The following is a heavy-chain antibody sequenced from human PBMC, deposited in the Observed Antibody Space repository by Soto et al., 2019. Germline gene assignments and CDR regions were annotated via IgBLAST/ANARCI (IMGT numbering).Heavy chain of an antibody. CDR2: IIPIFGTA. CDR3: ARAEDDILTGPYYYYYGMDV. J-gene: IGHJ6*02. Sequence: GASVKVSCKASGGTFSSYAISWVRQAPGQGLEWMGGIIPIFGTANYAQKFQGRVTITADKSTSTAYVELSSLRSEDTAVYYCARAEDDILTGPYYYYYGMDVWGQGTTVTVSS. CDR1: GGTFSSYA. V-gene: IGHV1-69*06. D-gene: IGHD3-9*01.